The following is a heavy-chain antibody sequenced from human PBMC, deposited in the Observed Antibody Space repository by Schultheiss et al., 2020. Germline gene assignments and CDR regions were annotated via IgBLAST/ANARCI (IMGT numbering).Heavy chain of an antibody. J-gene: IGHJ5*02. D-gene: IGHD3-10*01. CDR2: IYTSGST. Sequence: ESLKISCTVSGGSISSYYWSWIRQPAGKGLEWIGRIYTSGSTNYNPSLKSRVTISVDTSKNQFSLKLSSVTAADTAVYYCARLGYGSGSYGWFDPWGQGTLVTVSS. CDR1: GGSISSYY. V-gene: IGHV4-4*07. CDR3: ARLGYGSGSYGWFDP.